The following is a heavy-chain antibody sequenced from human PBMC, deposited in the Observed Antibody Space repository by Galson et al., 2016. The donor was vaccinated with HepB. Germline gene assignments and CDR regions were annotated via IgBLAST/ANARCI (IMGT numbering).Heavy chain of an antibody. CDR2: VSGSGGST. D-gene: IGHD3-10*01. Sequence: SLRLSCAASGFTFSSYAMSWVRQAPEKGLEWVSTVSGSGGSTYYADSVKGRFTISRDNSKNTLYLQMNSLRAEDTAVYDCAKDRGWHYYDFDDCGQGTLVTFSS. CDR1: GFTFSSYA. J-gene: IGHJ4*02. CDR3: AKDRGWHYYDFDD. V-gene: IGHV3-23*01.